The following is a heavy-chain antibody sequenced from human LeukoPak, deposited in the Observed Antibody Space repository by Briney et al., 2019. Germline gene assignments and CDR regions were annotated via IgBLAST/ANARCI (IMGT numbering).Heavy chain of an antibody. CDR2: IYHSGST. V-gene: IGHV4-38-2*02. J-gene: IGHJ4*02. CDR3: AREWFGELSPHFDY. Sequence: PSETLSLTCTVSGGSISSGYYWGWIRQPPGKGLEWIGSIYHSGSTYYNPSLKSRVTISVDTSKNQFSLKLSSVTAADTAVYYCAREWFGELSPHFDYWGQGTLVTVSS. CDR1: GGSISSGYY. D-gene: IGHD3-10*01.